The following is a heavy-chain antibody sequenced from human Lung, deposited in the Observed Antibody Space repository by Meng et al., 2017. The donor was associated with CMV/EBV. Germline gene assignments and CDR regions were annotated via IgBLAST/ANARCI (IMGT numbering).Heavy chain of an antibody. V-gene: IGHV4-34*01. CDR1: GGSSGGYY. CDR2: INHSGST. CDR3: ARYTIFYYYYVMDV. Sequence: SEPLSLXXAVYGGSSGGYYWSWIRQPPGKGLEWIGEINHSGSTNYNPSLKSRVTISVDTSKNQFSLKLSTVTAADTAVYCCARYTIFYYYYVMDVWGQGPTVTVSS. J-gene: IGHJ6*02. D-gene: IGHD3-3*01.